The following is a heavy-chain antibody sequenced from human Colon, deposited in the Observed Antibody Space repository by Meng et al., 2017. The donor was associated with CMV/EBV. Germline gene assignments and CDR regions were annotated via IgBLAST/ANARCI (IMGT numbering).Heavy chain of an antibody. Sequence: VLLVAAGAEGKKPGASVKVSCKASGYTFTGYFMYWVRQAPGQGLEWLGVINPITGGTNYAQKFQGRVTMTRDTSMNTAYMELSRLRSDDTAVYYCASLSGGDFDYWGQGTLVTVSS. V-gene: IGHV1-2*02. CDR2: INPITGGT. D-gene: IGHD1-26*01. CDR3: ASLSGGDFDY. CDR1: GYTFTGYF. J-gene: IGHJ4*02.